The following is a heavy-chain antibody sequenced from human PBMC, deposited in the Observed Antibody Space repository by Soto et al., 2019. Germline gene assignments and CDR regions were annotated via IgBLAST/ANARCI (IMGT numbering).Heavy chain of an antibody. CDR3: AKVLYYYGSGSYSPDAFDI. J-gene: IGHJ3*02. Sequence: GGSLRLSCAASGFTFSSYGMHWVRQAPGKGLEWVAVISYDGSNKYYADSVKGRFTISRDNSKNTLYLQMNSLRAEDTAVYYCAKVLYYYGSGSYSPDAFDIWGQGTMVTVSS. CDR1: GFTFSSYG. CDR2: ISYDGSNK. V-gene: IGHV3-30*18. D-gene: IGHD3-10*01.